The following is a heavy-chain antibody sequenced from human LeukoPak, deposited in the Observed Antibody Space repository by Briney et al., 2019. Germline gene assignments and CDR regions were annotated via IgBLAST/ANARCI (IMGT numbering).Heavy chain of an antibody. CDR3: AKLAKYFYGSETYYFFEH. D-gene: IGHD3-10*01. J-gene: IGHJ4*02. Sequence: PGGSLRLSCAASGFTFSSYWMSWVRQAPGKGLEWVANINQDGTEKYYVDSVKGRFTISRDNANNSLYLQMNSLRVEDTAVYYCAKLAKYFYGSETYYFFEHWGQGTPLTASS. CDR2: INQDGTEK. CDR1: GFTFSSYW. V-gene: IGHV3-7*01.